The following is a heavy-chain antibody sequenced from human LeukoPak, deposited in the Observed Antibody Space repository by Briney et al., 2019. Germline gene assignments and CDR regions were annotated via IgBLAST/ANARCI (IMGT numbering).Heavy chain of an antibody. J-gene: IGHJ4*02. CDR2: IWYDGSNK. CDR3: ARGSGWYDY. CDR1: GFPFSSFG. Sequence: GRSLRLSCAASGFPFSSFGMHWVRQSPGKGLEWVAVIWYDGSNKYYADSVKGRFTISRDNSKNTLYLQMNSLRAEDTAVYYCARGSGWYDYWGQGTLVTVSS. V-gene: IGHV3-33*01. D-gene: IGHD6-19*01.